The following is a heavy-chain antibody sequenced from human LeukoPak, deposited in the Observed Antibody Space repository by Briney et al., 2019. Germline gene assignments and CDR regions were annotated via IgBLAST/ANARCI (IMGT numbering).Heavy chain of an antibody. J-gene: IGHJ4*02. CDR3: AKDRGSYPYYFDY. CDR1: GFTFSNYA. CDR2: ISGSGGST. Sequence: GASLRLSCAASGFTFSNYAMSWVRQAPGKGLEWLSAISGSGGSTYYADSVKGRFTISRDDSKNTLYLQMNSLRAEDTAVYYRAKDRGSYPYYFDYWGQGTLVTVSS. V-gene: IGHV3-23*01. D-gene: IGHD3-10*01.